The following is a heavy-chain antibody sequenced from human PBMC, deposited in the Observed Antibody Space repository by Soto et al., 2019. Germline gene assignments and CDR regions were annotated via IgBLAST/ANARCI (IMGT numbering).Heavy chain of an antibody. CDR3: ARNLGSYYSLRGYYFDY. J-gene: IGHJ4*02. CDR1: GFTFSSYW. Sequence: PGGSLRLSCAASGFTFSSYWMSWVRQAPGKGLEWVANIKQDGSEKYYVDSVKGRFTISRDNAKNSLYLQMNSLRAEDTAVYYCARNLGSYYSLRGYYFDYWGQGTLVTVSS. D-gene: IGHD1-26*01. V-gene: IGHV3-7*01. CDR2: IKQDGSEK.